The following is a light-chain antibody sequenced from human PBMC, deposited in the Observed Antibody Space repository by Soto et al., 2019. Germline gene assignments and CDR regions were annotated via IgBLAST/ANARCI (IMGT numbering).Light chain of an antibody. CDR2: AAS. CDR1: QSVSSTY. J-gene: IGKJ3*01. CDR3: QQYGSSPFT. Sequence: EIVLTQSPGTLSLSPGERATLSCRAGQSVSSTYLAWYQQKPAQAPRLLIYAASSRATGIPDRFSGSGSGTEFTLTISRLEPEDFAVYYCQQYGSSPFTFGPGTKVDIK. V-gene: IGKV3-20*01.